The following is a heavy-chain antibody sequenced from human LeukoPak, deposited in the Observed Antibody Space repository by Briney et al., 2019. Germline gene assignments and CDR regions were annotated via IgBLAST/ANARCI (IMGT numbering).Heavy chain of an antibody. J-gene: IGHJ4*02. V-gene: IGHV4-39*01. CDR2: IYYSGST. Sequence: SETLSLTCTVSGGSISSYYWGWIRQPPGKGLEWIGSIYYSGSTYYNPSLKSRVTISVDTSKNQFSLKLSSVTAADTAVYYCARMGENGGYTTTFDYWGQGTLVTVSS. CDR1: GGSISSYY. D-gene: IGHD4-23*01. CDR3: ARMGENGGYTTTFDY.